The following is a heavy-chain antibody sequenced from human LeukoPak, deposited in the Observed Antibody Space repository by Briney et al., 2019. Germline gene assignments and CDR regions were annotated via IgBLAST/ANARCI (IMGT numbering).Heavy chain of an antibody. J-gene: IGHJ4*02. CDR3: ARDPDY. V-gene: IGHV1-18*01. CDR2: ISAYNGNT. CDR1: XYTXXSYG. Sequence: SVKXSXXASXYTXXSYGINWVRQAPGQGLEWMGWISAYNGNTNYAQKLQGRVTMTTDTSTSTAYMELRSLRSDDTAVYYCARDPDYWGQGTLVTVSS.